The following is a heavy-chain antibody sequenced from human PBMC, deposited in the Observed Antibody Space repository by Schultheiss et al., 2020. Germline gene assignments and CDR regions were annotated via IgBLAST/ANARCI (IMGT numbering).Heavy chain of an antibody. CDR2: INPNSGGT. V-gene: IGHV1-2*02. D-gene: IGHD2-2*02. CDR3: AKAYCSSTSCYRYYYYGMDV. CDR1: GGTFSSYA. J-gene: IGHJ6*02. Sequence: ASVKVSCKASGGTFSSYAISWVRQAPGQGLEWMGWINPNSGGTNYAQKFQGRVTMTRDTSISTAYMELSSLRSEDTAVYYCAKAYCSSTSCYRYYYYGMDVWGQGTTVTFSS.